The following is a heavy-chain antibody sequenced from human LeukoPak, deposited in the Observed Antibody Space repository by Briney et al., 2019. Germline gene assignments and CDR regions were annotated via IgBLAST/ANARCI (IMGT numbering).Heavy chain of an antibody. Sequence: GGALRLSCAASGFTFSSYAMRWVRQAPGDGLEWVSGICGSGGSTYYADSEKGRFTISRDDSKNTLYLQMNSLRAEDTAVYYCATNPPYDSSGYRYYYYYMYVWAKGTTVTVSS. CDR2: ICGSGGST. V-gene: IGHV3-23*01. J-gene: IGHJ6*03. D-gene: IGHD3-22*01. CDR1: GFTFSSYA. CDR3: ATNPPYDSSGYRYYYYYMYV.